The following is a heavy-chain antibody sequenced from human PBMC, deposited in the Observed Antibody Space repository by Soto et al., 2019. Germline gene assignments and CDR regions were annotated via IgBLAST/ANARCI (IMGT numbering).Heavy chain of an antibody. CDR2: ISSSSSYI. CDR3: AGAAGTLGYFQH. CDR1: GFTFSSYS. J-gene: IGHJ1*01. Sequence: GGALRLYCAASGFTFSSYSMNWVRQAPGKGLEWVSSISSSSSYIYYADSVKGRFTISRDNAKNSLYLQMNSLRAEDTAVYYCAGAAGTLGYFQHWGQGTLVTVSS. D-gene: IGHD6-13*01. V-gene: IGHV3-21*01.